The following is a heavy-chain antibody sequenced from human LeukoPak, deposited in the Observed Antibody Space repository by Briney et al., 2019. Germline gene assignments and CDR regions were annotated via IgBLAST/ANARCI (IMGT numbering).Heavy chain of an antibody. Sequence: HGESLKISCKGSGYSFTNYWIGWVRQMPGKGLEWMGIMYPGDSDIRYSPSFQGQVTISADRSISTAYLQWSGLKASDTALYYCASSPPNSGSYYYFDYWGQGTLVTVSS. D-gene: IGHD1-26*01. CDR2: MYPGDSDI. J-gene: IGHJ4*02. CDR3: ASSPPNSGSYYYFDY. CDR1: GYSFTNYW. V-gene: IGHV5-51*01.